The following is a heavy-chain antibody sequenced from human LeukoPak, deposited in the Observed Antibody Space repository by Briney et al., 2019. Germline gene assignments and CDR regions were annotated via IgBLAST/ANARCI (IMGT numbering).Heavy chain of an antibody. CDR3: VRDDFWSGYSRYNWFDP. J-gene: IGHJ5*02. D-gene: IGHD3-3*01. Sequence: GGSLRLSCGASGFTFSRYWMSWVRQVPRKGLEWVANIKQDGGEIYYVDSVKGRFTISRDNAENSLHLQMSSLRVEDTAVYYCVRDDFWSGYSRYNWFDPWGQGTLVTVSS. CDR2: IKQDGGEI. V-gene: IGHV3-7*01. CDR1: GFTFSRYW.